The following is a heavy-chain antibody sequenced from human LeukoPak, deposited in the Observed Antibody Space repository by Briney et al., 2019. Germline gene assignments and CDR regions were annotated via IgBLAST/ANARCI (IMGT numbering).Heavy chain of an antibody. CDR3: ATAHSGSYYYFDY. V-gene: IGHV4-59*05. D-gene: IGHD1-26*01. Sequence: SETLSLTCTVSGGSISSYYWGWIRQPPGKGLEWIGTVYYTGTTYYNPSLKSRLTISVDSSKNQFSLKLTSMTAADTAVFYCATAHSGSYYYFDYWGQGTLVTVSS. CDR1: GGSISSYY. CDR2: VYYTGTT. J-gene: IGHJ4*02.